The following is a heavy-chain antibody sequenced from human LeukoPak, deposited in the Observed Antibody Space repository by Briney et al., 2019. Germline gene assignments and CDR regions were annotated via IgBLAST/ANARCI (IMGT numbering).Heavy chain of an antibody. CDR1: GFTFSSYA. J-gene: IGHJ4*02. CDR3: AKVRGYDFWSGYYYYFDY. V-gene: IGHV3-23*01. Sequence: GGSLRLSCAASGFTFSSYAMSWVRQAPGKGLEWVSAISGSGGSTYYADSVKGRFTISRDNSKNTLYLQMNSLRAEDTAVYYCAKVRGYDFWSGYYYYFDYWGQGTLVTVSS. D-gene: IGHD3-3*01. CDR2: ISGSGGST.